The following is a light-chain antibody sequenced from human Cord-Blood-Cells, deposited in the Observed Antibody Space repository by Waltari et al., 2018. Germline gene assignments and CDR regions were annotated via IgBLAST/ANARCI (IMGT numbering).Light chain of an antibody. CDR2: GAY. CDR3: QQYGSSPT. V-gene: IGKV3-20*01. Sequence: EIVLTQSSGTLSLSPRERATLSCRASQSVSSSYLAWYQQKPGQAPRLLIYGAYSRATGIPDRFSGSGSGTDFTLTISRLEPEDFAVYYCQQYGSSPTFGGGTKVEIK. CDR1: QSVSSSY. J-gene: IGKJ4*01.